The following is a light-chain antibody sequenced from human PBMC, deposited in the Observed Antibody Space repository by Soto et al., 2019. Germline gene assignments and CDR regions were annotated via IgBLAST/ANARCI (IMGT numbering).Light chain of an antibody. V-gene: IGKV2-30*01. J-gene: IGKJ2*01. Sequence: DVVMTQSPLSLPVTLGQPASISCRSSQSLAYVDGNTYLNWFQQRPGQSPRRLIYQVSNRDSGVPERFRGSGSGTDFTLKISRVEADDVGVYYCMQCTHWPPYTFGQGTKLDIK. CDR2: QVS. CDR3: MQCTHWPPYT. CDR1: QSLAYVDGNTY.